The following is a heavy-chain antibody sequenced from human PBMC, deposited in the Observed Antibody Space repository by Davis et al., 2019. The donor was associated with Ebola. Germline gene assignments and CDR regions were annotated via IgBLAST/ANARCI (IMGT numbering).Heavy chain of an antibody. Sequence: SETLSLTCTVSGGSIISYYWSWIRQPPGKGLEWFGYIYYSGSTNYNPSLKSRVTISVDTSQNQFSLKLSSVTAADTAVYYCARGRAGVVVPAARYYYGMDVWGQGTTVTVSS. D-gene: IGHD2-2*01. CDR1: GGSIISYY. CDR3: ARGRAGVVVPAARYYYGMDV. J-gene: IGHJ6*02. V-gene: IGHV4-59*01. CDR2: IYYSGST.